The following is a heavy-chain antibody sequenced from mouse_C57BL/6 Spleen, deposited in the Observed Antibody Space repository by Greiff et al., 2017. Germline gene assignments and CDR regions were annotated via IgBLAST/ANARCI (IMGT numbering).Heavy chain of an antibody. D-gene: IGHD1-1*01. CDR2: ISYDGSN. CDR3: ARGITTVVADWYFDV. J-gene: IGHJ1*03. V-gene: IGHV3-6*01. Sequence: EVKLVESGPGLVKPSQSLSLTCSVTGYSITSGYYWNWIRQFPGNKLEWMGYISYDGSNNYNPSLKNRISITRDTSKNQFFLKLNSVTTEDTATYYCARGITTVVADWYFDVWGTGTTVTVSS. CDR1: GYSITSGYY.